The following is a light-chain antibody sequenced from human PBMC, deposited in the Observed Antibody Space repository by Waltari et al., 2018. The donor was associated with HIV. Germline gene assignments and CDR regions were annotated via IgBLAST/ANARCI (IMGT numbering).Light chain of an antibody. CDR3: QVWHRDSEHYV. CDR2: DDR. CDR1: DIGSQS. Sequence: SYVLTQPPSVPVAPGQTARITCGGHDIGSQSVQWYQQKPGQAPVLVVYDDRDRPSGIPERCSGSNFGRTATLTISRVEAGDEADYYCQVWHRDSEHYVFGTGTKVTVL. J-gene: IGLJ1*01. V-gene: IGLV3-21*02.